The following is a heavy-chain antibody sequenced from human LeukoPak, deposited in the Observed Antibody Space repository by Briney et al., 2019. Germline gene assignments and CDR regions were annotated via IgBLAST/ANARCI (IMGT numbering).Heavy chain of an antibody. CDR2: LNPNSDNT. D-gene: IGHD1-26*01. CDR3: GRAGSHDRQTIDF. J-gene: IGHJ4*02. CDR1: GYTFTTYD. V-gene: IGHV1-8*01. Sequence: ASVKVSCTTSGYTFTTYDINWVRQATGQGLEWMGWLNPNSDNTASAQSFQGRLTLTRNTSISTAYMELSSLRSEDTAIYYCGRAGSHDRQTIDFWGQGTLVSVSS.